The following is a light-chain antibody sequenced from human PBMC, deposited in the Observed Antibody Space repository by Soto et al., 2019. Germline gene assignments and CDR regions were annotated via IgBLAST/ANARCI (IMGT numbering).Light chain of an antibody. CDR2: GAS. J-gene: IGKJ5*01. CDR3: QQYNSWPPIT. V-gene: IGKV3-15*01. CDR1: ESVSSN. Sequence: EVVMTQSPATVSVSQGERATLSCRASESVSSNVAWYQQRPGQAPRLVIYGASTRATGIPARFSGGGSGTEFTLTISSLQSEDFAVYYCQQYNSWPPITFGQGTRLEI.